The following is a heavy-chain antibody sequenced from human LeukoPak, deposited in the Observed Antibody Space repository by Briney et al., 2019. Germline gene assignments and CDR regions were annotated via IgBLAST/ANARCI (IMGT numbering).Heavy chain of an antibody. J-gene: IGHJ6*02. Sequence: GGSLRLSCAPSGLTFSSYWMSLVRQAPGKGLEWVANIKPVGSEKYYVDSVKGRFTISRDSAKNSLYLQMNSLRAEDTGVYDCARGTRLSSSSWYYGMDVWGQGTTVTVSS. D-gene: IGHD6-13*01. CDR1: GLTFSSYW. CDR3: ARGTRLSSSSWYYGMDV. CDR2: IKPVGSEK. V-gene: IGHV3-7*01.